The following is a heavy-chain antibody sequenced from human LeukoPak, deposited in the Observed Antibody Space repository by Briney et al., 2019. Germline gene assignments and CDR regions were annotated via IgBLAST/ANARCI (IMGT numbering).Heavy chain of an antibody. Sequence: PGGSLRLSCAASGFTFSSYGMHWVRPAPGKGLAWVAVIWYDGSNKFYADSVKGRFTISRDNSKNTLYLQMNSLRAEDTAVYYCAREYSAGWFDPWGQGTLVTVSS. CDR2: IWYDGSNK. J-gene: IGHJ5*02. CDR1: GFTFSSYG. V-gene: IGHV3-33*01. D-gene: IGHD6-13*01. CDR3: AREYSAGWFDP.